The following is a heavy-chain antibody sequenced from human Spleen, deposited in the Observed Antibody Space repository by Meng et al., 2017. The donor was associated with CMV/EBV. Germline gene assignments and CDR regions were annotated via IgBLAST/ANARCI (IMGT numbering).Heavy chain of an antibody. CDR2: INPGGTTI. D-gene: IGHD2-15*01. Sequence: GESLKISCAASGFTFTSYEMNWVRQAPGKGLEWVSYINPGGTTIYYADSVKGRFTISRDNAKNSLYLQMNSLRAEDTAVYYCAREDGRGYYDMDVWGQGTTVTVSS. V-gene: IGHV3-48*03. CDR1: GFTFTSYE. CDR3: AREDGRGYYDMDV. J-gene: IGHJ6*02.